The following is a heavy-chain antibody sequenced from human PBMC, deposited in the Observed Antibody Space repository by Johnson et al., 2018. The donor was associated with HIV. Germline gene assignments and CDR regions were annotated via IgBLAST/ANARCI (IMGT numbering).Heavy chain of an antibody. CDR1: GFTFSNYG. V-gene: IGHV3-33*01. CDR3: ARGDADWNYWVGAFDI. Sequence: QVQLVESGGGVVQPGRSLRLSCAASGFTFSNYGMHWARQAPGKGLEWVAVIWFDGSNKYYADSVKGRFTISRDNSKNTLYLQMNSLRAEDTAVYYCARGDADWNYWVGAFDIWGQGTLVTVSS. D-gene: IGHD1-7*01. J-gene: IGHJ3*02. CDR2: IWFDGSNK.